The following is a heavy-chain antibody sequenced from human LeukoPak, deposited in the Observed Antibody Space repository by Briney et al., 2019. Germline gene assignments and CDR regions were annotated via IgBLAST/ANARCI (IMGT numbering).Heavy chain of an antibody. CDR1: GGSISSSSYH. V-gene: IGHV4-39*07. D-gene: IGHD5-18*01. Sequence: SETLSLTCTVSGGSISSSSYHWGWIRQPPGKGLEWIGSIYYSGSTYYNPSLKSRVTISVDTSKNQFSLKLSSVTAADTAVYYCARYGYSYGSPFDYWGQGTLVTVSS. J-gene: IGHJ4*02. CDR3: ARYGYSYGSPFDY. CDR2: IYYSGST.